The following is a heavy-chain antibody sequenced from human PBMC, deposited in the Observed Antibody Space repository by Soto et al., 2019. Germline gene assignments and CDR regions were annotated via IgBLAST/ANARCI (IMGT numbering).Heavy chain of an antibody. CDR2: ISYDGTNK. CDR1: GFPFTTYG. J-gene: IGHJ4*02. CDR3: VGGQYYFDY. V-gene: IGHV3-30*03. Sequence: QVQLVESGGGVVQPGRSLRLSCAASGFPFTTYGMHWVREGPGKGLEWVAVISYDGTNKYYADSVKGRFTISRDNSKNTLSLQMNSLRPEDTAVYYCVGGQYYFDYRGQGTLVTVSS. D-gene: IGHD3-10*01.